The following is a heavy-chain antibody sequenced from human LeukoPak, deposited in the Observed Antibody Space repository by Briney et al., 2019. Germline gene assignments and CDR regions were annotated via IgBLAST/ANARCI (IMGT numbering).Heavy chain of an antibody. CDR1: GYTFTGYY. V-gene: IGHV1-2*02. CDR3: ARVSEYYYFDY. Sequence: ASVKVSCKASGYTFTGYYMHWVRQAPGQGPEWMGWINPNSGGTNYAQKFQGRVIMTRDTSISTAYMELSRLRSDDTAVYYCARVSEYYYFDYWGQGTLVTVSS. J-gene: IGHJ4*02. CDR2: INPNSGGT. D-gene: IGHD2/OR15-2a*01.